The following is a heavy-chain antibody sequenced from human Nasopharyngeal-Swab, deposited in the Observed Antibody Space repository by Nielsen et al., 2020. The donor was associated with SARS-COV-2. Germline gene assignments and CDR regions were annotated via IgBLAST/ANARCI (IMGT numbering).Heavy chain of an antibody. CDR2: INPSGGST. V-gene: IGHV1-46*01. J-gene: IGHJ6*02. Sequence: WVRQAPGQGLEWMGIINPSGGSTSYAQKFQGRVTMTRDTSTSTVYMELSSLRSEDTAVYYCARDPTPTGASVLYYYYYGMDVWGQGTTVTLSS. D-gene: IGHD4/OR15-4a*01. CDR3: ARDPTPTGASVLYYYYYGMDV.